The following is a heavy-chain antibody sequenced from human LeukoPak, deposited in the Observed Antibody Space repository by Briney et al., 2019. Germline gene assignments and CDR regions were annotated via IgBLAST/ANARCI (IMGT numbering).Heavy chain of an antibody. CDR3: ARGFGGNGLAFDM. D-gene: IGHD4-23*01. J-gene: IGHJ3*02. CDR1: GFTFSSSW. V-gene: IGHV3-7*05. CDR2: IKQDGSEK. Sequence: PGGSLRLSCAASGFTFSSSWMTWVRQAPGKGLEWVANIKQDGSEKYYVDSVKGRFTISRDNAKNSLCLQMNSLRAEDTAGYYCARGFGGNGLAFDMWGQGTMVTVSS.